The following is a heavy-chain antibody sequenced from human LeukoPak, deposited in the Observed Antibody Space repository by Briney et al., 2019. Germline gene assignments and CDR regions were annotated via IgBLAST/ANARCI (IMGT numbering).Heavy chain of an antibody. V-gene: IGHV4-61*02. D-gene: IGHD3-10*01. J-gene: IGHJ6*03. Sequence: SETLSLTCTVSGGSISSGCYYCSWIRPPAGKGLEWIGRIYTSGSNNYIPSLKSRVTISVDTSKNQFSLKLSSVTAADTAVDYCARLRGLDMDVWGKGTTVTVSS. CDR3: ARLRGLDMDV. CDR1: GGSISSGCYY. CDR2: IYTSGSN.